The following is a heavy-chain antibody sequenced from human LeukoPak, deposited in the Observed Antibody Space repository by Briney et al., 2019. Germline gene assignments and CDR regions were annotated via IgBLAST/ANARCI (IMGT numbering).Heavy chain of an antibody. V-gene: IGHV3-7*01. Sequence: PGGSLRLSCAASGFSFSSYWMNWVRQAPGKGLEWVANINQNGSEIYYVDSVKGRFTISRDNAKKSLYLQMNSLRVEDTAVYYCARDWGAYYYDISGYYPFDYWGQGTLVTVSS. CDR2: INQNGSEI. J-gene: IGHJ4*02. CDR3: ARDWGAYYYDISGYYPFDY. D-gene: IGHD3-22*01. CDR1: GFSFSSYW.